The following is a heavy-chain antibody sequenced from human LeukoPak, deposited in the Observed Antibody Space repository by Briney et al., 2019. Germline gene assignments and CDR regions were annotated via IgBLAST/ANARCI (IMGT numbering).Heavy chain of an antibody. CDR3: ARDPGQNIFQH. CDR1: GYIFTSYF. Sequence: ASVKVSCKASGYIFTSYFIHWVRQAPGQGLEWMGWINPNSGGTNYAQKFQGRVTMTGDTSISTAYMELRWLGSDDTAVYYCARDPGQNIFQHWGQGTLVTVSS. CDR2: INPNSGGT. V-gene: IGHV1-2*02. J-gene: IGHJ1*01.